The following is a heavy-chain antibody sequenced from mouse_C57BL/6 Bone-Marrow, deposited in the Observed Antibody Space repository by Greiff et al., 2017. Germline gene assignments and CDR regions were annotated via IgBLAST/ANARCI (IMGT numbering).Heavy chain of an antibody. Sequence: QVQLQQSGPELVKPGASVKLSCKASGYTFTSYDINWVKQRPGQGLEWIGWIYPSDGSTKYNEKFKGQATLTVDTSSSTAYMELHSLTSEDSAVYFGARTRWRYYEDWYFDVWGKGTTVTVSS. CDR1: GYTFTSYD. CDR3: ARTRWRYYEDWYFDV. J-gene: IGHJ1*03. V-gene: IGHV1-85*01. D-gene: IGHD2-4*01. CDR2: IYPSDGST.